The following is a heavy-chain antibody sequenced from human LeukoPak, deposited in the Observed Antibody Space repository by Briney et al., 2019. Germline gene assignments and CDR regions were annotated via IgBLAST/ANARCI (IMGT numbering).Heavy chain of an antibody. CDR1: GGSFSGYY. D-gene: IGHD1-1*01. V-gene: IGHV4-59*01. CDR2: IYYTGST. CDR3: ARLGTTYYYYMDV. J-gene: IGHJ6*03. Sequence: SETLSHTCAVYGGSFSGYYYTWIRQPPGKGLEWIGYIYYTGSTNYNPSLKRRVTISVDTSKNQFSLKLSSVTAADTAVYYCARLGTTYYYYMDVWGKGTTVTVSS.